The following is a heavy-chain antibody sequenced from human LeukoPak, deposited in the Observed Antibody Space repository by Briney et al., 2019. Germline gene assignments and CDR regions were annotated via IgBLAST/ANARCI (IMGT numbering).Heavy chain of an antibody. V-gene: IGHV4-59*08. J-gene: IGHJ4*02. CDR1: GGSISSYY. CDR3: ARLVGLDSSVDY. CDR2: IYYSGST. D-gene: IGHD3-22*01. Sequence: SETLSLTCTVSGGSISSYYWSWIRQPPGKGLEWIGYIYYSGSTNYNPSLKSRVTISVDTSKNQFSLKLSSVTAADTAVYYCARLVGLDSSVDYWGQGTLVTVSS.